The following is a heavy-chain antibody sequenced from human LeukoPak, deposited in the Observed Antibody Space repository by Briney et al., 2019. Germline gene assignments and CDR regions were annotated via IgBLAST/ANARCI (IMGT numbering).Heavy chain of an antibody. CDR1: GGSFSGYY. Sequence: PSETLSLTCAVYGGSFSGYYWSWIRQPPGKGLEWIGEINHSGSTNYNPSLKSRVTISVDTSKNQFSLKLSSVTAADTAVYYCARGRRPFRAGFDPWGQGTLVTVSS. CDR3: ARGRRPFRAGFDP. V-gene: IGHV4-34*01. CDR2: INHSGST. J-gene: IGHJ5*02.